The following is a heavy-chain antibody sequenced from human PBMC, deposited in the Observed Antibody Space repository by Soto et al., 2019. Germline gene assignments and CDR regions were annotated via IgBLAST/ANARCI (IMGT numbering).Heavy chain of an antibody. CDR1: GFTFSSYA. CDR3: AKDSGYCTNGVRYDY. CDR2: ISGSGGST. D-gene: IGHD2-8*01. V-gene: IGHV3-23*01. J-gene: IGHJ4*02. Sequence: GGSLRLSCAASGFTFSSYAMSWVRQAPGKGLEWVSAISGSGGSTYYADSVKGRFTISRDNSKNTLYPQMNSLRAEDTAVYYCAKDSGYCTNGVRYDYWGQGTLVTVSS.